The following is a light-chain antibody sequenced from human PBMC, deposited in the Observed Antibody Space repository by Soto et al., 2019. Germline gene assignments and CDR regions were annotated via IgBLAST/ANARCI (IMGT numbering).Light chain of an antibody. Sequence: EVILTQSPATLSLSPGERATLYCRASQSVSTYLAWFQQKPGQTPRLLIYDASNRATGISARFSGSGSGTDFTLTISNLEPEDFAVYYCQQRAFWPPRTFGQGTKVDIK. CDR1: QSVSTY. CDR2: DAS. V-gene: IGKV3-11*01. J-gene: IGKJ1*01. CDR3: QQRAFWPPRT.